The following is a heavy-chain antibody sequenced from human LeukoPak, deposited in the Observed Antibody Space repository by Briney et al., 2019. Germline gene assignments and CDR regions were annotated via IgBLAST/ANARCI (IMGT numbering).Heavy chain of an antibody. D-gene: IGHD3-22*01. CDR3: ASSVYYPSAFDV. J-gene: IGHJ3*01. Sequence: SGTLSLTCAVSGGSISSSNWWSWVRQPPGKGLEWIGEIYHSGNTNYNPSLKSRVTISVDKSKNQFSLKLSSVTAADTAVYHCASSVYYPSAFDVWGQGTMVTVSS. CDR1: GGSISSSNW. V-gene: IGHV4-4*02. CDR2: IYHSGNT.